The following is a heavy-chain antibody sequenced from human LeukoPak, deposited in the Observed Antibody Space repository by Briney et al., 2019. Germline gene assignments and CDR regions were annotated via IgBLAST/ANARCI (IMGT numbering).Heavy chain of an antibody. V-gene: IGHV4-59*08. CDR2: IYYSGST. J-gene: IGHJ4*02. CDR1: GGSISSYY. D-gene: IGHD3-22*01. Sequence: PSETLSLTCTVSGGSISSYYRSWIRQPPGKGLEWIGYIYYSGSTNYNPSLKSRVTISVDTSKNQFSLKLGSVTATDTAVYYCARQGRPDYYDSSGYYPFDYWGQGTLVTVSS. CDR3: ARQGRPDYYDSSGYYPFDY.